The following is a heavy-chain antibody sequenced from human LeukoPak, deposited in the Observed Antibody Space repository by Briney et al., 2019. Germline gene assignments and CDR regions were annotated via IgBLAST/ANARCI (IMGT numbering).Heavy chain of an antibody. V-gene: IGHV4-34*12. CDR2: IIQSGST. CDR1: GGSFSGYY. D-gene: IGHD6-19*01. CDR3: ARVRSSDWFSIDP. Sequence: SSETLSLTCAVYGGSFSGYYWRLIRQPPGKGLEWIGEIIQSGSTNYNPSLKSRLTISVDTSKIQFSLKLTSVTAADTAVYYCARVRSSDWFSIDPWGQGTLVTVSS. J-gene: IGHJ5*02.